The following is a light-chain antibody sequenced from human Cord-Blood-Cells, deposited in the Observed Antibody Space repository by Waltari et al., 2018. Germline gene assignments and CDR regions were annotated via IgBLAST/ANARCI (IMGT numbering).Light chain of an antibody. CDR3: CSYAGSSTLV. CDR2: EGS. V-gene: IGLV2-23*01. Sequence: QSALTQPAYVSGSPGQSITISCTGTRSDVGSYNLVSWYQQHPGKAPKLMIYEGSKRPSGVSNRFSGSKSGNTASLTISGLQAEDEADYYCCSYAGSSTLVFGGGTKLTVL. CDR1: RSDVGSYNL. J-gene: IGLJ2*01.